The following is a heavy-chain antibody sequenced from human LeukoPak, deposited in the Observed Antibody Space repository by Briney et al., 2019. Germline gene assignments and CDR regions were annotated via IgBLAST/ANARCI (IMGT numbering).Heavy chain of an antibody. J-gene: IGHJ4*02. Sequence: PSETLSLTCAVYGGSFSGYYWTWIRQPPGKGLEWIGDINHSGSANYNPSLKSRVTISLDTSKNQFSLKLSSVTAADTAVYYCARGQGTVTTHWGQGTLVTVSS. CDR3: ARGQGTVTTH. CDR1: GGSFSGYY. V-gene: IGHV4-34*01. D-gene: IGHD4-17*01. CDR2: INHSGSA.